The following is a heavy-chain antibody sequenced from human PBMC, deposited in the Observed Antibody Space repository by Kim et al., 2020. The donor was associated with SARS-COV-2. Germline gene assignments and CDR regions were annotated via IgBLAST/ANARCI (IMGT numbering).Heavy chain of an antibody. J-gene: IGHJ3*02. CDR3: ARTYYDSSGSSAFDI. V-gene: IGHV1-18*01. D-gene: IGHD3-22*01. Sequence: QKLQGRVTMTTDTSTSTAYMELRSLRSDDTAVYYCARTYYDSSGSSAFDIWGQGTMVTVSS.